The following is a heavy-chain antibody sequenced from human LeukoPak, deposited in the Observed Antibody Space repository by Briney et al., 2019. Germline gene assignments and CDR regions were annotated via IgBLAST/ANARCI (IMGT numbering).Heavy chain of an antibody. CDR2: FHHSGST. Sequence: NSSETLSLTCSVSGYSISSGFYWDWNRQPPGKGLEWIGSFHHSGSTPYNPSLNSRVSISVDTSKNQLSLKLSSVTAADTAVYYCARREGYNFDYWGQGTLVTVSS. J-gene: IGHJ4*02. CDR1: GYSISSGFY. V-gene: IGHV4-38-2*02. D-gene: IGHD5-24*01. CDR3: ARREGYNFDY.